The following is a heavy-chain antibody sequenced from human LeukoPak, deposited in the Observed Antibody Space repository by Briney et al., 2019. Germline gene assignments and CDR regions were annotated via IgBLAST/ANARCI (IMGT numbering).Heavy chain of an antibody. CDR1: GYTFTSYD. CDR2: MNPSSGNT. J-gene: IGHJ5*02. V-gene: IGHV1-8*01. D-gene: IGHD5-12*01. Sequence: GASVKVSCKASGYTFTSYDINWVRQATGQGLEWMGWMNPSSGNTGYAQKFQGRVTMTRNTSISTAYMELSSLRSEDTAVYYCARNIVATGPPGEDFWFVRWGQGTLVTVSS. CDR3: ARNIVATGPPGEDFWFVR.